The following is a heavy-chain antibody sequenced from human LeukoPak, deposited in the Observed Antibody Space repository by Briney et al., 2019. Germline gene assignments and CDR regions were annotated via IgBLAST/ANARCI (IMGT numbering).Heavy chain of an antibody. J-gene: IGHJ4*02. D-gene: IGHD6-19*01. V-gene: IGHV3-66*02. CDR2: FYVGGET. CDR1: GFTISSYY. CDR3: ARGAGWNYFGY. Sequence: GGSLRLSCAASGFTISSYYMSWVRQAPGKGLEWVSVFYVGGETYYADSVQGRFTISRDNSKNTLYLQMDSLRTDDTAVYYCARGAGWNYFGYWGREPWSPSPQ.